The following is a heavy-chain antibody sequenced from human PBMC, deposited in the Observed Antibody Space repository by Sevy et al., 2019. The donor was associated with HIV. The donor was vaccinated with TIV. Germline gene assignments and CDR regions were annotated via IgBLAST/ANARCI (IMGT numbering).Heavy chain of an antibody. Sequence: GGSLRLSCAASGFTFSSYSMNWVRQAPGKGLEWVSYISSSSSTIYYADSVKGRFTISRDNAKNSLYLQMNSLRAEETAVYYCARDGGVYCSSTSCYPLDAFDIWGQGTMVTVSS. D-gene: IGHD2-2*01. CDR2: ISSSSSTI. V-gene: IGHV3-48*01. CDR1: GFTFSSYS. J-gene: IGHJ3*02. CDR3: ARDGGVYCSSTSCYPLDAFDI.